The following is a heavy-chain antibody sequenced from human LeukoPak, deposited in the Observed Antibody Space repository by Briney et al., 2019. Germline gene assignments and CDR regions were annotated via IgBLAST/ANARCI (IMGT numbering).Heavy chain of an antibody. CDR1: GFTFSDYY. CDR2: ISTGSIYT. CDR3: TREDYWYFDL. J-gene: IGHJ2*01. V-gene: IGHV3-11*05. Sequence: PGGSLRLSCAASGFTFSDYYMTWIRQAPGKGLEWLSYISTGSIYTNYANSVKGRFTISRDNAKNSLYLQLNSLRAEDTAVYYCTREDYWYFDLWGRGTLVTVSS.